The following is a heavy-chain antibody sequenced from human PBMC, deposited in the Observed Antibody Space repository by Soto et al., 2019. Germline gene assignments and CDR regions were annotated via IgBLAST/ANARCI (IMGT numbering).Heavy chain of an antibody. D-gene: IGHD6-13*01. CDR2: IIPILGIA. Sequence: QVQLVQSGAEVKKPGSSVKVSCKASGGTFSSYTISWVRQAPGQGLEWMGRIIPILGIANYAQKFQGRVTITADKPTSTAYVGLSSLRSEDTAVYYCGRVGYSNSWFDYYYMDVWGKGTTVTVSS. J-gene: IGHJ6*03. CDR3: GRVGYSNSWFDYYYMDV. CDR1: GGTFSSYT. V-gene: IGHV1-69*02.